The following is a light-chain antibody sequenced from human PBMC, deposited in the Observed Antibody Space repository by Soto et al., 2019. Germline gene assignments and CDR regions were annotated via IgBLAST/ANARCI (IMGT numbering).Light chain of an antibody. CDR3: QAWDSSIVV. Sequence: SSELTQPPSVSVSPGQTASITCSGDKLGDKYACWYQQKPGQSPVLVIYKDSNRPSRIPERFSGSNSANTAALTISGTQAMDEAYYYCQAWDSSIVVFGGGTKLTVL. J-gene: IGLJ2*01. CDR1: KLGDKY. V-gene: IGLV3-1*01. CDR2: KDS.